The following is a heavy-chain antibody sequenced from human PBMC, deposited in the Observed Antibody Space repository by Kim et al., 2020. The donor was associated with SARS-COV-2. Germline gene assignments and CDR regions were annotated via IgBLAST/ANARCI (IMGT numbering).Heavy chain of an antibody. J-gene: IGHJ4*02. D-gene: IGHD3-10*01. Sequence: GGSLRLSCASSGFTFSRYSMHWVRQAPGKGLEWVAFISHEGSNKYYADSVKGRFTISRDSSKSTVFLQMNGLRDEDTAVYYCARDWAPSFGSGSYLFDHWGLGTLVAVSS. CDR3: ARDWAPSFGSGSYLFDH. V-gene: IGHV3-30*04. CDR1: GFTFSRYS. CDR2: ISHEGSNK.